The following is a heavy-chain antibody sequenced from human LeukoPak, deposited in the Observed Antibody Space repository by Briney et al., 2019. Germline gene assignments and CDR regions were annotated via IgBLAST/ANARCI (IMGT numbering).Heavy chain of an antibody. D-gene: IGHD2-15*01. J-gene: IGHJ6*02. V-gene: IGHV1-2*04. Sequence: ASVKVSCKASGYTFTGYYMHWVRQAPGQGLEWMGWINPNSGGTNYAQKFQGWVTMTRDTSISTAYMELSRLRSDDTAVYYCARVPMVDSYYYYGMDVWGQGTTVTVSS. CDR3: ARVPMVDSYYYYGMDV. CDR1: GYTFTGYY. CDR2: INPNSGGT.